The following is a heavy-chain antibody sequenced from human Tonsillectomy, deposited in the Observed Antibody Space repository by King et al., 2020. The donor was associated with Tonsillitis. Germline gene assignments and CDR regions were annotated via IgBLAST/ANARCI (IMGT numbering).Heavy chain of an antibody. D-gene: IGHD3-10*01. CDR3: ARMVRGYYGSETYYFFDY. Sequence: QLVQSGAEVKKPGASVKVSCKASAYNFNNYGISWVRQAPGQGLEWMGWISAYNGNTDYIQKLQGRVTMTTDTSTSTAYMELRGLRSDDTAVYYCARMVRGYYGSETYYFFDYWGQGTLVTVSS. V-gene: IGHV1-18*01. CDR2: ISAYNGNT. CDR1: AYNFNNYG. J-gene: IGHJ4*02.